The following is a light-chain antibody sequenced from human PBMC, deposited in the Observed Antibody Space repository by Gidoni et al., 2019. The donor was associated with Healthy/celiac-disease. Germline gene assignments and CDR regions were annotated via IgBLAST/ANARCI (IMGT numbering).Light chain of an antibody. CDR1: SGSIASNY. V-gene: IGLV6-57*02. CDR2: EDN. J-gene: IGLJ3*02. CDR3: QSYDSSNPWV. Sequence: NFMLTQPHSVSESPGKTVTISCTGSSGSIASNYVQWYQQRPGRAPTTVIYEDNQRPSGVPDRFSGSIDSSSNSASLTISGLKTEDEADYYCQSYDSSNPWVFGGGTKLTVL.